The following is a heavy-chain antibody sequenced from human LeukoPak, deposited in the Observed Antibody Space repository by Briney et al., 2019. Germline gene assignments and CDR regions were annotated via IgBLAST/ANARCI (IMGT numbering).Heavy chain of an antibody. CDR2: IRQDGSQK. CDR3: ARESGSVTSEVDFDY. Sequence: GGSLRLSCAASGFTFSSYWMSWVRQAPGKGLEWVATIRQDGSQKYYVDSVKGRFTISRDNAKNSLYLQMNSLRAEDTAVYYCARESGSVTSEVDFDYWGQGTLVTVSS. V-gene: IGHV3-7*01. J-gene: IGHJ4*02. CDR1: GFTFSSYW. D-gene: IGHD4-17*01.